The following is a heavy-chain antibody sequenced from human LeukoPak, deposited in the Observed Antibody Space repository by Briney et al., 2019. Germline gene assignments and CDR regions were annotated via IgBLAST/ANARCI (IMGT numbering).Heavy chain of an antibody. CDR3: ARDHDILTGYSVYFDC. D-gene: IGHD3-9*01. CDR2: IVGDGGST. Sequence: GGSLRLSCAASGFTFSSYAVSWVRQAPGKGLEWVSGIVGDGGSTYYAESVKGRFTISRDNSKNTLWLHMNSLRAEDTAVYYCARDHDILTGYSVYFDCWGQGTLVTVSS. CDR1: GFTFSSYA. V-gene: IGHV3-23*01. J-gene: IGHJ4*02.